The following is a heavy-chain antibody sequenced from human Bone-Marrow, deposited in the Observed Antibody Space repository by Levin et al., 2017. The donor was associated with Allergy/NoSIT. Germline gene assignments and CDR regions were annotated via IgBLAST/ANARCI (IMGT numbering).Heavy chain of an antibody. CDR3: ARDTTVAGEA. D-gene: IGHD6-19*01. Sequence: PGGSLRLSCVVSGFTFTDFWMSWVRQAPGKGLEWVANINQGGDETFYADSVKGRFTISRDNDKNSLYLQMNYLGVVDTATYYCARDTTVAGEAWGQGTLVTVSS. CDR1: GFTFTDFW. CDR2: INQGGDET. J-gene: IGHJ5*02. V-gene: IGHV3-7*03.